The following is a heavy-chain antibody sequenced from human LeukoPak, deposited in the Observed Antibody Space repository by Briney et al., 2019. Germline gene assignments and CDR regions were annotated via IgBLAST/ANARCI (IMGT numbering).Heavy chain of an antibody. CDR1: GFTFSFYG. V-gene: IGHV3-30*02. J-gene: IGHJ4*02. CDR3: AKTSDQLLYSKFDF. Sequence: GGSLRLSCATSGFTFSFYGMHWVRQAPGKGLEWVAFIQYDGSYKFYADSVQGRFSISRDNSKNTLFLQMNSLSADDTAVYYCAKTSDQLLYSKFDFWGQGTLVTVSS. CDR2: IQYDGSYK. D-gene: IGHD2-2*02.